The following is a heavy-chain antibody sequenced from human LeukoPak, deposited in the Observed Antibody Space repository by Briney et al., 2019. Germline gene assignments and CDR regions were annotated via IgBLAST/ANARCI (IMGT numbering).Heavy chain of an antibody. V-gene: IGHV3-74*01. CDR3: ARDLGGTADY. Sequence: PGGSLGLSCAASGFTFSTYWMHWVRQAPGKGLVWVSRINSHGSSTTYADSVKGRFTISRDNAKNTLYLQMNSLRAEDTAIYYCARDLGGTADYWGQGTLVTVSS. CDR2: INSHGSST. J-gene: IGHJ4*02. CDR1: GFTFSTYW. D-gene: IGHD3-10*01.